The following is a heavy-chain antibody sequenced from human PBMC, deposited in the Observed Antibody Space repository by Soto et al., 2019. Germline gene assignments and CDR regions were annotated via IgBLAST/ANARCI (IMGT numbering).Heavy chain of an antibody. CDR2: IYYSGST. CDR1: GYSISSSNW. CDR3: ARIMAGPRGGYFDY. D-gene: IGHD6-19*01. Sequence: PSETLSLTCAVSGYSISSSNWWGGIRQPPGKGLEGIGYIYYSGSTYYNPSLKSRVTMSVDTSKNQFSLKLSSVTTVDTAVYYCARIMAGPRGGYFDYWGQGTLVTVSS. V-gene: IGHV4-28*01. J-gene: IGHJ4*02.